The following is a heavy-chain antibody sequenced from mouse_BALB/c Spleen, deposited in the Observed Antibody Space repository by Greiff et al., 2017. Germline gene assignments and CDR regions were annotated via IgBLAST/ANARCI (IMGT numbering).Heavy chain of an antibody. V-gene: IGHV5-17*02. J-gene: IGHJ4*01. CDR2: ISSGSSTI. D-gene: IGHD3-2*02. CDR1: GFTFSSFG. CDR3: AREASYAMDY. Sequence: DVHLVESGGGLVQPGGSRKLSCAASGFTFSSFGMHWVRQAPEKGLEWVAYISSGSSTIYYADTVKGRFTITRDNPTNTLFLQLTSLRSEDTAMYYYAREASYAMDYWGQGTSVTVSS.